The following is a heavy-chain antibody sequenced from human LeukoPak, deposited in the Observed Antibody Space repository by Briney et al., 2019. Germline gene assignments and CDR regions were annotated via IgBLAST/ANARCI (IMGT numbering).Heavy chain of an antibody. D-gene: IGHD3-10*01. CDR1: GYTLTELS. Sequence: GASVKVSCKVSGYTLTELSMHWVRQAPGKGLEWMGGFEPEDGETIYAQKFQGRVTMTEDTSTDTAYMELSSLRSEDTAVYYCATIPPMVRGVFDYWGQGTLVTVSS. V-gene: IGHV1-24*01. J-gene: IGHJ4*02. CDR3: ATIPPMVRGVFDY. CDR2: FEPEDGET.